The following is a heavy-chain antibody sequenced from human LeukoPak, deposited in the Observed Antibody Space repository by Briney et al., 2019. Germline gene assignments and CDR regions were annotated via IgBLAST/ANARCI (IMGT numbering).Heavy chain of an antibody. CDR2: LYHSGST. Sequence: SETLSLTCTVCGGSISRYYWSWMRQPSAKGREGIGYLYHSGSTKYNPSLKSRVTISIDTTKNQFSLKLSSVTAADTAVYYCARRRGVDILTGYVLYWFDPWGQGTLVTVSS. V-gene: IGHV4-59*01. CDR3: ARRRGVDILTGYVLYWFDP. D-gene: IGHD3-9*01. J-gene: IGHJ5*02. CDR1: GGSISRYY.